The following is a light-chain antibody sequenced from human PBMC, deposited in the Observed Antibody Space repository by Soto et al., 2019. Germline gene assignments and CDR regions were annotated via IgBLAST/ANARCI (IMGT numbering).Light chain of an antibody. CDR2: GAS. CDR1: QGVSTNY. V-gene: IGKV3-20*01. J-gene: IGKJ2*01. CDR3: HQYGHSPYT. Sequence: DIVLTQSPGTLSLSPGDRATLSCRASQGVSTNYVAWYQQKPGQSPGLLIYGASSRAAGIPDRFSGSGSGTDFTLTISRVEPEDFAVFYCHQYGHSPYTFGQGTKLEIK.